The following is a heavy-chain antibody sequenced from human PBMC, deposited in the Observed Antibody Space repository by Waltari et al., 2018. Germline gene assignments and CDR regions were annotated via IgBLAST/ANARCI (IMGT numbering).Heavy chain of an antibody. CDR3: ARGQTNYYGSGDAFDI. Sequence: QVQLVQSGAEVKKPGSSVKVSCKASGGTFGSYTISWVRQAPGQGLEWMGRIIPILGIANYAQKFQGRVTITADKSTSTAYMELSSLRSEDTAVYYCARGQTNYYGSGDAFDIWGQGTMVTVSS. D-gene: IGHD3-10*01. CDR2: IIPILGIA. J-gene: IGHJ3*02. V-gene: IGHV1-69*02. CDR1: GGTFGSYT.